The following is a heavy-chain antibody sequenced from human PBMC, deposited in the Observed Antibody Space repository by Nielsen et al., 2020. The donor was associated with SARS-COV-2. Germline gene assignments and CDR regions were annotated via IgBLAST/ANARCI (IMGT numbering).Heavy chain of an antibody. CDR3: ARSSYCSSTSCYAPFDY. D-gene: IGHD2-2*01. J-gene: IGHJ4*02. CDR1: RGTFSSYA. CDR2: IIPIFGTA. Sequence: SVKVSCKASRGTFSSYAISWVRQAPGQGLEWMGGIIPIFGTANYAQKFQGRVTITADESTSTAYMELSSLRSEDTAVYYCARSSYCSSTSCYAPFDYWGQGTLVTVSS. V-gene: IGHV1-69*13.